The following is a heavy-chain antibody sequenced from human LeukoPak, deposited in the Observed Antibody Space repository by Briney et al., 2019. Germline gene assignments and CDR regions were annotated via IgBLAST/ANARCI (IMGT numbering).Heavy chain of an antibody. V-gene: IGHV3-48*02. CDR3: AKLIRGGYGMDV. Sequence: GGSLRLSCAASGFTFSSFGMNWVRQAPGKGLEWVSYISDSSTLTYYADSVKGRFTISRDNAKNSLSLQLNSLRDEDTAVYFCAKLIRGGYGMDVWGQGTTVTVSS. D-gene: IGHD3-10*01. J-gene: IGHJ6*02. CDR1: GFTFSSFG. CDR2: ISDSSTLT.